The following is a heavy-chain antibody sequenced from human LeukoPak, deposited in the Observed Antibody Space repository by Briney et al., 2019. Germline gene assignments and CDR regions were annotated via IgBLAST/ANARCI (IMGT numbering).Heavy chain of an antibody. D-gene: IGHD1-26*01. CDR3: AKSGGYGLIDY. CDR1: GASISGSGYY. V-gene: IGHV4-39*01. Sequence: SETLSLTCTVSGASISGSGYYWGWIRQPPGKGLEWIGNIYSSGSTYYNASLQSRVTISIDTSKNQFSLRLNSVTAADTAMYYSAKSGGYGLIDYWGQGTLVTVSS. J-gene: IGHJ4*02. CDR2: IYSSGST.